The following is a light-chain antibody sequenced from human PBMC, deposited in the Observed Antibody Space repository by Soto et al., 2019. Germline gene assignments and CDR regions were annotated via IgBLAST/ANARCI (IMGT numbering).Light chain of an antibody. CDR2: DAS. CDR1: QSIGGY. V-gene: IGKV1-5*01. CDR3: QQYWSPSPYT. Sequence: DIPMTQSPSTLSASVGDRVTITCRAGQSIGGYLAWYQQKPGKAPKVLIYDASNLEIGVPSRFSGSGSGTEFTLTINGLQPDDFATYYCQQYWSPSPYTFGQGTKVE. J-gene: IGKJ2*01.